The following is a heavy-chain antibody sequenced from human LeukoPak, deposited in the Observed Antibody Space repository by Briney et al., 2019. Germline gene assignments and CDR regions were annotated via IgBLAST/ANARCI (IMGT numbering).Heavy chain of an antibody. J-gene: IGHJ4*02. D-gene: IGHD6-13*01. V-gene: IGHV3-21*01. CDR3: AREEQQLEASLDY. CDR1: GFTFSSYS. Sequence: GGSLRLSCAASGFTFSSYSMNWVRQAPGKGLEWVSSISSSSSYIYYADSVKGRFTISRDNAKNSLYLQMNSLRAEDTAVYYCAREEQQLEASLDYWGQGTLVTVSS. CDR2: ISSSSSYI.